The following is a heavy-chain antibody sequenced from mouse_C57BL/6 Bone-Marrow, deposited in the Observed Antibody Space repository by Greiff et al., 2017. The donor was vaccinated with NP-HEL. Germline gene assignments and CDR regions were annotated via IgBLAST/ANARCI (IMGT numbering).Heavy chain of an antibody. D-gene: IGHD1-1*01. CDR3: TTALYYYGSSYGYFDV. CDR1: GFNIKDDY. V-gene: IGHV14-4*01. J-gene: IGHJ1*03. CDR2: IDPENGDT. Sequence: EVQLQQSGAELVRPGASVKLSCTASGFNIKDDYMHWVKQRPEQGLEWIGWIDPENGDTEYASKFQGKATITADTSSNTAYLQLSSLTSEDTAVYYCTTALYYYGSSYGYFDVWGTGTTVTVSS.